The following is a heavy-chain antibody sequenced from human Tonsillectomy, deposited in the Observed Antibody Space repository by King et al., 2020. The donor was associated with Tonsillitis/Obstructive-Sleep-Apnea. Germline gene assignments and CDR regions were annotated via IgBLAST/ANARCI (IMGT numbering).Heavy chain of an antibody. Sequence: VQLVQSGAEVKKPGSSVKVSCKASGGTVSNYAISWVRQAPGQGLEWMGRIVPIVGTAQYAPRFAQKFQDRITTTADKSTSTAYMELSSLGSEDTAVYYCAREGSGRVSWGYNWFDLWGQGTLVIVSS. CDR2: IVPIVGTA. CDR1: GGTVSNYA. D-gene: IGHD2-15*01. V-gene: IGHV1-69*04. J-gene: IGHJ5*02. CDR3: AREGSGRVSWGYNWFDL.